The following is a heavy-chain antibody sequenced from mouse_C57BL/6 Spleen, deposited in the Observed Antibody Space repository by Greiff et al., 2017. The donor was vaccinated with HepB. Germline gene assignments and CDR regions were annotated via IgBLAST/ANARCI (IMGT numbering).Heavy chain of an antibody. CDR2: IDPKNGET. CDR3: SRAENWEFFDY. D-gene: IGHD4-1*01. J-gene: IGHJ2*01. V-gene: IGHV14-2*01. Sequence: EVQLQQSGAELVKPGASVKLSCTASGFNIKDYYMHWVKQRTEQGLEWIGRIDPKNGETKYAPKFQGKATITADKSSNTAHLQLSSLTSEDTAVYYCSRAENWEFFDYWGQGTTLTVSA. CDR1: GFNIKDYY.